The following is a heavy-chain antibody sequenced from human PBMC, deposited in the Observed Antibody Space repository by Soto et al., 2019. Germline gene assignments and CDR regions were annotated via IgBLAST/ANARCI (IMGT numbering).Heavy chain of an antibody. D-gene: IGHD3-3*01. J-gene: IGHJ4*02. Sequence: QERLVQSGAEVRKPGSSVKVSCKVTGGTSTRYAINWVRQAPGQGLEWMGGIVPMFGTSKYAQKFQGRVTITADTSTNIAYMELRSLISEDTAVYYWNRGSEYDFWSGYLWGQGTLVSVSS. CDR3: NRGSEYDFWSGYL. CDR2: IVPMFGTS. CDR1: GGTSTRYA. V-gene: IGHV1-69*06.